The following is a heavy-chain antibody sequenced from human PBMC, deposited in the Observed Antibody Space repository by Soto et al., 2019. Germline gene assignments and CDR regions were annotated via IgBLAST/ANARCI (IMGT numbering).Heavy chain of an antibody. CDR1: GFTFSNAW. CDR2: IKSKTDGGTT. J-gene: IGHJ5*02. Sequence: PGGSLRLSCAASGFTFSNAWMNWVRQAPGKGLEWVGRIKSKTDGGTTEYAAPVKGRFTISRDDSQNTLYLQMNSLKTEDTAVYYCTTGEYQRGFDPWGQGTLVTVSS. D-gene: IGHD2-2*01. V-gene: IGHV3-15*07. CDR3: TTGEYQRGFDP.